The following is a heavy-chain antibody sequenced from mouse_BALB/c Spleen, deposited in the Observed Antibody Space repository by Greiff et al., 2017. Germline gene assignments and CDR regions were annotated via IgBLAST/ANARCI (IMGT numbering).Heavy chain of an antibody. CDR3: ARRLLRLRTSMDY. CDR1: GFTFSSYA. V-gene: IGHV5-9-4*01. D-gene: IGHD1-2*01. J-gene: IGHJ4*01. CDR2: ISSGGSYT. Sequence: EVQGVESGGGLVKPGGSLKLSCAASGFTFSSYAMSWVRQSPEKRLEWVAEISSGGSYTYYPDTVTGRFTISRDNAKNTLYLEMSSLRSEDTAMYYCARRLLRLRTSMDYWGQGTSVTVSS.